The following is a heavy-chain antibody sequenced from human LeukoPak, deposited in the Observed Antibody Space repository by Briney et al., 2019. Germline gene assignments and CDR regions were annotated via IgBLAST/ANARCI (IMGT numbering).Heavy chain of an antibody. J-gene: IGHJ4*02. CDR2: INHSGST. Sequence: SETLSLTCAVYGGSFSGYYWSWIRQPPGKGLEWIGEINHSGSTNYNPSLKSRVTISVDTSKNQFSLKLSSATAADTAVYYCARTADSSSWRIRYYFDYWGQGTLVTVSS. CDR1: GGSFSGYY. D-gene: IGHD6-6*01. V-gene: IGHV4-34*01. CDR3: ARTADSSSWRIRYYFDY.